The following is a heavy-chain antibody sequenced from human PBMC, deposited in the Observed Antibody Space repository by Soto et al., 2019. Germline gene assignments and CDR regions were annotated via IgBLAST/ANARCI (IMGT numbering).Heavy chain of an antibody. V-gene: IGHV1-3*01. CDR2: INAGNGNT. J-gene: IGHJ4*02. Sequence: QVQLVQSGAEVKKPGASVKVSCKASGYTFTSHAMHWVRQAPGQRLEWMGWINAGNGNTKYSQKFQGRVTITRDTSASTAYMELSSLRSEDTAVYYCARGLNGYSHYFDYWGQGTLVTVSS. CDR3: ARGLNGYSHYFDY. CDR1: GYTFTSHA. D-gene: IGHD5-18*01.